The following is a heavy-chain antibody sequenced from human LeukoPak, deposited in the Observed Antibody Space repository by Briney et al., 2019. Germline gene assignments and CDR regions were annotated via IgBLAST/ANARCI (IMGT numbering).Heavy chain of an antibody. D-gene: IGHD3-22*01. V-gene: IGHV1-18*01. CDR3: ARDQYYDSSGYFYDAFDI. CDR1: GYTFTSYG. Sequence: GASVTVSCKASGYTFTSYGISWVRQAPGQGLEWMGWINAYNGNTNYAQKLQGRVTMTTDTSTSTAYMELRSLRSDDTAVYYCARDQYYDSSGYFYDAFDIWGQGTMVTVSS. CDR2: INAYNGNT. J-gene: IGHJ3*02.